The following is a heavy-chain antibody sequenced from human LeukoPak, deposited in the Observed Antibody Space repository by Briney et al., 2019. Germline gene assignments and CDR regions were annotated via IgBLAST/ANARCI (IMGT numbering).Heavy chain of an antibody. CDR2: IHHSGSA. J-gene: IGHJ3*02. Sequence: SGTLSLTCAVSGASISSNWWNWVRQPPGKGLEWIGEIHHSGSANYNPSLKSRVTISLDTSENHFSLRLGSVTAADTAVYYCARHSDTAMVTDAFDIWGQGTMVTVSS. D-gene: IGHD5-18*01. CDR3: ARHSDTAMVTDAFDI. V-gene: IGHV4-4*02. CDR1: GASISSNW.